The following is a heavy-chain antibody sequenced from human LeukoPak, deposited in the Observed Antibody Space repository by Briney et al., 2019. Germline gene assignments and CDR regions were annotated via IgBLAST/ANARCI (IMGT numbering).Heavy chain of an antibody. CDR2: INPYGSDT. Sequence: GGSLRLSCAASGFTFSSYGMHWVRQAPGKGLVWVSRINPYGSDTEYADSVKGRFTISRGNAKNTLYMQMNSLREEDTAVYYCVAYNWNYPEYWGQGTLVTVSS. CDR3: VAYNWNYPEY. J-gene: IGHJ4*02. CDR1: GFTFSSYG. V-gene: IGHV3-74*03. D-gene: IGHD1-7*01.